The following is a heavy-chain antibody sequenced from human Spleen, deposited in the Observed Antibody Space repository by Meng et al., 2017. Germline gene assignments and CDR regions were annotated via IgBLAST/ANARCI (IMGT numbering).Heavy chain of an antibody. CDR3: ARDADWVIFDH. V-gene: IGHV3-74*03. Sequence: GESLMISCAASGFTFSSYNMHWVRQTPGEVLVWVSRINTDASITTYADSVKGRFTISRDDAKNTVYLQMNSLRAGDTAVYYCARDADWVIFDHWGQGALVTVSS. CDR1: GFTFSSYN. D-gene: IGHD3-9*01. CDR2: INTDASIT. J-gene: IGHJ4*02.